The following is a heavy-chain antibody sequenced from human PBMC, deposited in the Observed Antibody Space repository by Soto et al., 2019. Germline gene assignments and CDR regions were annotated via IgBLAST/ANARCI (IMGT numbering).Heavy chain of an antibody. V-gene: IGHV3-48*02. D-gene: IGHD3-10*01. CDR2: ISSSSSTI. CDR1: GFTFSSYS. CDR3: ARGGGTMVRGVWGYYYYGMDV. Sequence: GGSLRLSCAASGFTFSSYSMNWVRQAPGKGLEWVSYISSSSSTIYYADSVKGRFTISRDNAKNSLYLQMNSLRDEDTAVYYCARGGGTMVRGVWGYYYYGMDVWGQGTTVTVSS. J-gene: IGHJ6*02.